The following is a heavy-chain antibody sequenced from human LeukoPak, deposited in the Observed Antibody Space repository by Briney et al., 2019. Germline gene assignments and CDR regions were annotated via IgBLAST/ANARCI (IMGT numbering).Heavy chain of an antibody. J-gene: IGHJ6*03. V-gene: IGHV4-34*01. CDR3: ARERLDLNYYMDV. CDR1: GGSFSGYY. Sequence: SETLSLTCAVYGGSFSGYYWSWIRQPPGKGLEWIGEINHSGSTNYNPSLKSRVTISVDTSKNQFSLKLSSVTAADTAVYYCARERLDLNYYMDVWGKGTTVTVSS. D-gene: IGHD3-9*01. CDR2: INHSGST.